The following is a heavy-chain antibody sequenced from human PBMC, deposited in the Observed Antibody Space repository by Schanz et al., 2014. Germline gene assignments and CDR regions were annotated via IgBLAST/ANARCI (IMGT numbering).Heavy chain of an antibody. J-gene: IGHJ3*02. D-gene: IGHD6-19*01. CDR3: ATDYSGGGCHI. CDR1: GFTFSEVY. V-gene: IGHV3-30*03. Sequence: ELLVESGGGWVQPGGSLRLSCSGSGFTFSEVYMSWVRQAPGKGLEWVSIVSHDGFTKHYADSVRGRFTLSRDNSKNTVYLQMNSLRAEDTALYFCATDYSGGGCHIWGQGTMVTVSS. CDR2: VSHDGFTK.